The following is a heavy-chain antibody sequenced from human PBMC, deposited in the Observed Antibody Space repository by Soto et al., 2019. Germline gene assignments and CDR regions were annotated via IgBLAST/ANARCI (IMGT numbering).Heavy chain of an antibody. CDR1: GFICSSYD. V-gene: IGHV3-23*01. D-gene: IGHD2-8*02. J-gene: IGHJ3*02. CDR3: AKATATGGGAFDI. CDR2: ILVGGST. Sequence: GGSLRLSCEASGFICSSYDMSWVRQAPGKGLEWVSTILVGGSTHYPDSVKGRFTISRDNSKNTVFLQMNSLTAGDTAVYYCAKATATGGGAFDICGQGTMVTVSS.